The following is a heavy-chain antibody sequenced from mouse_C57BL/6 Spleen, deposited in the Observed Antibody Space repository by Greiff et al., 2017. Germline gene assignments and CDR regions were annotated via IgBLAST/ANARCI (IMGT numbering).Heavy chain of an antibody. CDR3: ARDPQVGYWYFDV. V-gene: IGHV5-4*01. CDR1: GFTFSSYA. CDR2: ISDGGSYT. J-gene: IGHJ1*03. Sequence: DVKLVESGGGLVKPGGSLKLSCAASGFTFSSYAMSWVRQTPEKRLEWVATISDGGSYTYYPDNVKGRFTISRDNAKNNLYLQMSHLKSEDTAMYYCARDPQVGYWYFDVWGTGTTVTVSS. D-gene: IGHD1-1*02.